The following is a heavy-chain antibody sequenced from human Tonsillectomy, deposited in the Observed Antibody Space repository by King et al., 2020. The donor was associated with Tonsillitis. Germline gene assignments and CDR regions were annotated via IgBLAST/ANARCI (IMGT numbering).Heavy chain of an antibody. CDR1: AFTFSNYA. J-gene: IGHJ3*02. Sequence: VQLVESGGGMVQPGGSLRISCVASAFTFSNYAMSWVRQAPGKGLEWVSSIEGDGSGTFYADSVKGRFTISRDNSMRTLSPKMSSLRAEDTAVYFCAKDFVSGNGIFDPFDIRGPGTMVTVSS. CDR2: IEGDGSGT. V-gene: IGHV3-23*04. CDR3: AKDFVSGNGIFDPFDI. D-gene: IGHD3-9*01.